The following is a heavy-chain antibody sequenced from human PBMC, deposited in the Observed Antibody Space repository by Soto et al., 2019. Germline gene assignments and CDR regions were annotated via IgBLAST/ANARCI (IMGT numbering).Heavy chain of an antibody. Sequence: PGESLKISCKGSRYSFTSYWIGWVRQMPGKGLEWMGIIYPGDSDTRYSPSFQGQVTISADKSISTAYLQWSSLKASDTAMYYCARTSAAGKYYYGMDVWGQGTTVTV. J-gene: IGHJ6*02. CDR3: ARTSAAGKYYYGMDV. CDR2: IYPGDSDT. D-gene: IGHD6-13*01. V-gene: IGHV5-51*01. CDR1: RYSFTSYW.